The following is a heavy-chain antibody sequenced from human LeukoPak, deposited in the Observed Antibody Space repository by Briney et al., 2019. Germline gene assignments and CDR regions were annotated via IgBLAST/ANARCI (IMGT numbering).Heavy chain of an antibody. D-gene: IGHD6-19*01. CDR1: GFTFSSYA. CDR2: ISSSGSTI. Sequence: GGSLRLSCAASGFTFSSYAMNWVRQAPGKGLEWVSYISSSGSTIYYADSVKGRFTISRDNAKNSLYLQMNSLRAEDTAVYYCARLPDSSTDYWGQGTLVTVSS. J-gene: IGHJ4*02. V-gene: IGHV3-48*03. CDR3: ARLPDSSTDY.